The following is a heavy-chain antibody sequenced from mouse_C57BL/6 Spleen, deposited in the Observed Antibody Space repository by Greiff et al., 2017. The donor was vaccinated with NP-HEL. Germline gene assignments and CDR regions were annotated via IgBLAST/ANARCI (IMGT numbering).Heavy chain of an antibody. V-gene: IGHV5-12*01. J-gene: IGHJ4*01. CDR3: ARNWDGAMDY. CDR1: GFTFSDYY. Sequence: EVMLVESGGGLVQPGGSLKLSCAASGFTFSDYYMYWVRQTPEKRLEWVAYISNGGGSTYYPDTVKGRFTISRDNAKNTLYLQMSRLKSEDTAMYYCARNWDGAMDYWGQGTSVTVSS. D-gene: IGHD4-1*01. CDR2: ISNGGGST.